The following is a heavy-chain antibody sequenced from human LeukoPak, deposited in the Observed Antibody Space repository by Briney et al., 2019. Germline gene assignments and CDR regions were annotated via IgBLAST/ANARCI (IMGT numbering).Heavy chain of an antibody. CDR1: GFTFSSYW. CDR2: INSDGSST. J-gene: IGHJ5*02. Sequence: PGGSLRLSCAASGFTFSSYWMHWVRQAPGKGLVWVSRINSDGSSTSYADSVKGRFTISRDNAKNTLYLQMNSLRAEDTAVYYCARGNLKWEPASWFDPWGQGTLVTVSS. V-gene: IGHV3-74*01. CDR3: ARGNLKWEPASWFDP. D-gene: IGHD1-26*01.